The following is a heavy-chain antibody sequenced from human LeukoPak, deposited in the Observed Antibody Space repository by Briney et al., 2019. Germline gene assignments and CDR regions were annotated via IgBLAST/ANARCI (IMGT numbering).Heavy chain of an antibody. Sequence: GESLKISCKASGYRVTTYYICWVRLMPGKGLEWMGIIYPGDSDTRYRPSFQGQVTISADKSISTAYLQWSRLKDSDTDMYYCASGGHSNGWGMDVWGQGTTVTVSS. J-gene: IGHJ6*02. CDR3: ASGGHSNGWGMDV. CDR2: IYPGDSDT. CDR1: GYRVTTYY. V-gene: IGHV5-51*01. D-gene: IGHD6-19*01.